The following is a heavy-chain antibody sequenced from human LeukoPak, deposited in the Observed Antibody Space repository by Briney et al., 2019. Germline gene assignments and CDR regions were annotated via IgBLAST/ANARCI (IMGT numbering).Heavy chain of an antibody. CDR3: ARVTDLAYCGGDCYYYGMDV. V-gene: IGHV1-18*01. Sequence: ASVKVSCKASGYTFTSYAIHWVRQAPGQRLEWMGWISAYNGNTNYAQKLQGRVTMTTDTSTSTAYMELRSLRSDDTAVYYCARVTDLAYCGGDCYYYGMDVWGQGTTVTVSS. CDR2: ISAYNGNT. D-gene: IGHD2-21*01. J-gene: IGHJ6*02. CDR1: GYTFTSYA.